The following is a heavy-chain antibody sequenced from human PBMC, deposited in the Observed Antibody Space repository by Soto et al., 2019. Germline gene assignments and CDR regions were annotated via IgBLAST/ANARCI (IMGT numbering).Heavy chain of an antibody. J-gene: IGHJ6*01. CDR3: RELVDTCGLHPPCILDV. Sequence: EVQLVESGGGLVQPGGSLRLSCVASGFTFSIYDMHWVRQATGKGLEWVSAIGLAGETYYSGTVKGRFTISRENAKNSLYLPMTSPRAEDTAIYCVRELVDTCGLHPPCILDVWGQGIPVTVAS. V-gene: IGHV3-13*01. D-gene: IGHD2-15*01. CDR1: GFTFSIYD. CDR2: IGLAGET.